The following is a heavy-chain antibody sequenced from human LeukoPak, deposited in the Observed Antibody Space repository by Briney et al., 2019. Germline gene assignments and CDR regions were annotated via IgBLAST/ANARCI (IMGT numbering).Heavy chain of an antibody. CDR3: ARDHEGNLPHRQQPSSFDY. CDR1: GFTFSNYW. V-gene: IGHV3-74*01. D-gene: IGHD6-13*01. Sequence: SGGSLRLSCAASGFTFSNYWMHWVRHAPGKGLVWVSRIYTDETTTSYADSVKGRFTISRDNAKNTLYLQMNSLRAEDTAVYYCARDHEGNLPHRQQPSSFDYWGQGTLVTVSS. J-gene: IGHJ4*02. CDR2: IYTDETTT.